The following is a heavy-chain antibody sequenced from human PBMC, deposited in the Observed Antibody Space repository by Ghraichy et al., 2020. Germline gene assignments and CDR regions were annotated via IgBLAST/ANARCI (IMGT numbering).Heavy chain of an antibody. J-gene: IGHJ6*02. CDR1: GGSISSYY. V-gene: IGHV4-59*08. CDR3: ARLKRDYSSSWYYYYGMDV. CDR2: IYYSGST. Sequence: SETLSLTCTVSGGSISSYYWSWIRQPPGKGLEWIGYIYYSGSTNYNPSLKSRVTISVDTSKNQFSLKLSSVTAADTAVYYCARLKRDYSSSWYYYYGMDVWGQGTTVTVSS. D-gene: IGHD6-13*01.